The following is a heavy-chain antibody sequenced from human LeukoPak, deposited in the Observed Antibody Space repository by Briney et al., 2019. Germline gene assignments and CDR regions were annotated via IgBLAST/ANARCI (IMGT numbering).Heavy chain of an antibody. CDR3: ARPFYSSGSYYFDY. CDR2: IYPGDSDT. V-gene: IGHV5-51*03. Sequence: GESLKISCKGSGYSFTSYWIGWVRQMPGKGLEWMGVIYPGDSDTKYSPSFQGQVTISADKSISTAYRQWSSLKASDTAMYYCARPFYSSGSYYFDYWGQGTLVTVSS. CDR1: GYSFTSYW. J-gene: IGHJ4*02. D-gene: IGHD3-10*01.